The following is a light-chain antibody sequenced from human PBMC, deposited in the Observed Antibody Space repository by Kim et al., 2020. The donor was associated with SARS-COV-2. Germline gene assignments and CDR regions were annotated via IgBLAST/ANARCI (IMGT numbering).Light chain of an antibody. J-gene: IGKJ1*01. CDR3: QQYNSYPWT. V-gene: IGKV1-5*03. Sequence: AAVGGRVTIPCRASQSISTWLAWYQQKPGKAPKLLIDKASSLESGVPSRFSGGGSGTEFTLTISSLQPDDFATYYCQQYNSYPWTFGQGTKVDIK. CDR1: QSISTW. CDR2: KAS.